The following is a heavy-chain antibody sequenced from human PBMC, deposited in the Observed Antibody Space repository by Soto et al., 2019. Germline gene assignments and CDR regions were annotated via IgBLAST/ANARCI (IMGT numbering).Heavy chain of an antibody. Sequence: SETLSLTCAVSGGSITSSGFWWSWIRQPPGKGLEWIGTIYDTGNTFYNPSLRGRVTISRDNAKNSLYLQMNSLRAEDTAVYYCAKPPDYNWNDYWGQGTLVTVSS. J-gene: IGHJ4*02. V-gene: IGHV4-39*07. CDR2: IYDTGNT. CDR1: GGSITSSGFW. D-gene: IGHD1-20*01. CDR3: AKPPDYNWNDY.